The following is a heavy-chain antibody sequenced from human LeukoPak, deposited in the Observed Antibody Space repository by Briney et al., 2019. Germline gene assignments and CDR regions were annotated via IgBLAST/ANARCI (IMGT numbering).Heavy chain of an antibody. D-gene: IGHD3-10*01. CDR1: GFTVSDS. CDR3: AREKFADGCFQH. V-gene: IGHV3-21*01. J-gene: IGHJ1*01. CDR2: INSNSNYI. Sequence: GSLRLSCAASGFTVSDSMNWVRQAPGKGLEWVSSINSNSNYIYYADSVKGRFTISRDNAKDSLYLQMNSLRAEDTAVYYCAREKFADGCFQHWGQGTLVTVSS.